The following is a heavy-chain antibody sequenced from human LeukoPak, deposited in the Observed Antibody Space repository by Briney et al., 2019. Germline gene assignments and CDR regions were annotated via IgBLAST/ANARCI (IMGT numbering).Heavy chain of an antibody. CDR3: ARQRRYCSGDSCYQRTFDF. V-gene: IGHV3-30-3*01. J-gene: IGHJ4*02. Sequence: AGRSLRLSCAASGFTFSSYAMHWVRQAPGKGLEWVAVISYDGSNKYYADSVKGRFTISRDNSKNTLYLQMNSLRAEDTAVYSCARQRRYCSGDSCYQRTFDFWGQGTLVTVSS. D-gene: IGHD2-15*01. CDR1: GFTFSSYA. CDR2: ISYDGSNK.